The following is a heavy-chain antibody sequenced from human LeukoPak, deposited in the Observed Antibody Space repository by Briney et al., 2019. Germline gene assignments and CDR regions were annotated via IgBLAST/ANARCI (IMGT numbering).Heavy chain of an antibody. Sequence: ASVKVSCKASGYTFTGYGMSWVRQAPGQGLEWMGWISAYNGNTNYAQKLQGRVTMTTDTSTSTAYMELRRLRSDDTAVYYCASDCSGSSCSLGDSWGQGTLVTVSS. CDR3: ASDCSGSSCSLGDS. CDR1: GYTFTGYG. CDR2: ISAYNGNT. D-gene: IGHD2-15*01. J-gene: IGHJ4*02. V-gene: IGHV1-18*04.